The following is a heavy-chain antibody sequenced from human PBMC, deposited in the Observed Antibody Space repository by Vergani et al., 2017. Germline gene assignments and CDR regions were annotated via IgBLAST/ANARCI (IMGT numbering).Heavy chain of an antibody. CDR3: AREPREGATDY. V-gene: IGHV1-46*01. D-gene: IGHD1-26*01. J-gene: IGHJ4*02. Sequence: QVQLVQSGAEVKKPGASVKVSCKASGYTFTSYYMHWVRQAPGQGLEWMGIINPSGGSTSYAQKFQGRVTITRDTSTSTVYMELSSLRSEDTAVYYCAREPREGATDYWGQGTLVTVSS. CDR1: GYTFTSYY. CDR2: INPSGGST.